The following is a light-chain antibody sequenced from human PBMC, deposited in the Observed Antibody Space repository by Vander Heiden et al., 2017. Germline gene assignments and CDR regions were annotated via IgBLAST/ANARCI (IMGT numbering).Light chain of an antibody. CDR2: KDS. Sequence: SYELTQPPSVSVSPGQTARNPCSGDALPKQYAFWYQQKPGQAPVLVMYKDSERSSGIPDRFSGSSSGTTVTLTISGVQAEDEADYYCQSADSSGADVVFGGGTKLTVL. CDR3: QSADSSGADVV. V-gene: IGLV3-25*03. J-gene: IGLJ2*01. CDR1: ALPKQY.